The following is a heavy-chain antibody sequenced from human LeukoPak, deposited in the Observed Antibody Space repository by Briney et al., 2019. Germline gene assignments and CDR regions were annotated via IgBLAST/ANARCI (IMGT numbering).Heavy chain of an antibody. J-gene: IGHJ6*03. D-gene: IGHD3-22*01. CDR2: IYYSGGT. Sequence: PSETLSLTCTVSGGSISSYYWSWIRQPPGKGLELIGYIYYSGGTNYNPSLKNRVTISVDTAKNQLSLKLSSVTAADTAVYYCARTQYYHDSSGYFSYYYYYYMDVWGKGTTVTVSS. CDR3: ARTQYYHDSSGYFSYYYYYYMDV. CDR1: GGSISSYY. V-gene: IGHV4-59*01.